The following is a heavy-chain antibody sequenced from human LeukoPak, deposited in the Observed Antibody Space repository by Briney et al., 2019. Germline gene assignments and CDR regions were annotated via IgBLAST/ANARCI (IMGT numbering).Heavy chain of an antibody. J-gene: IGHJ4*02. CDR1: GFTFSSYS. V-gene: IGHV3-21*04. D-gene: IGHD6-13*01. Sequence: GGSLRLSCAASGFTFSSYSMNWVRQAPGKGLEWVSSISSSSSYIYYADSVKGRFTISRDNAKNSLYLQMNSLRAEDTAVYYCARDRGRAGFDYWGQGTLVTVSS. CDR3: ARDRGRAGFDY. CDR2: ISSSSSYI.